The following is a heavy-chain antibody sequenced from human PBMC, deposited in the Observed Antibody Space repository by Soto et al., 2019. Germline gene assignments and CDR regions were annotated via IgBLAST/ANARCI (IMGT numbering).Heavy chain of an antibody. CDR3: ARGRFCSGYYTVRRPKYYFDY. Sequence: QVQLQQWGAGLLKPSETLSLTCAVYGGSFSGYYWSWIRQPPGKGLEWIGEINHSGSTNYNPSLKSRVTISVDTSKNQFSLKLSSVTAADTAVYYCARGRFCSGYYTVRRPKYYFDYWGHGPLVTVSS. V-gene: IGHV4-34*01. CDR1: GGSFSGYY. D-gene: IGHD3-3*01. CDR2: INHSGST. J-gene: IGHJ4*01.